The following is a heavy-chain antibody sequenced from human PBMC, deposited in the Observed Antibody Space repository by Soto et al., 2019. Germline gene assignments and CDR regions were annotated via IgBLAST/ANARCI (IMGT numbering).Heavy chain of an antibody. CDR2: INHSGST. J-gene: IGHJ6*03. Sequence: PSETLSLTCAVYGGSFSGYYWSWIRQPPGKGLEWIGEINHSGSTNYNPSLKSRDTISVDTSKNQFSLKLSSVTAADTAVYYCARGRSYYATRYYYYMDVWGKGTTVTVSS. CDR1: GGSFSGYY. V-gene: IGHV4-34*01. D-gene: IGHD3-10*01. CDR3: ARGRSYYATRYYYYMDV.